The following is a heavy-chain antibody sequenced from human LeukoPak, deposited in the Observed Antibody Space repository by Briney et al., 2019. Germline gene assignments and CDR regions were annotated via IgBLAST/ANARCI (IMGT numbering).Heavy chain of an antibody. V-gene: IGHV3-23*01. Sequence: PGGSLRLSCAVSGFAFGSEAMSWVRQSPARGLEWVASISPGGGTTYYADYVKGRFTISRDNSKNSLFVQMNSLRAEDTAVYYCASQYYDLTNWFDPWGQGTLVTVSS. CDR3: ASQYYDLTNWFDP. D-gene: IGHD3-3*01. CDR1: GFAFGSEA. CDR2: ISPGGGTT. J-gene: IGHJ5*02.